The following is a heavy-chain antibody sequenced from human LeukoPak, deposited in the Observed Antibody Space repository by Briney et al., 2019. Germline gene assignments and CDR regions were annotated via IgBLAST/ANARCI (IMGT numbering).Heavy chain of an antibody. CDR1: GGTFSNYA. D-gene: IGHD5-18*01. CDR3: ARASSDDTAMATPFAY. CDR2: ITPIFGTA. J-gene: IGHJ4*02. Sequence: SVKVSCKASGGTFSNYAINWVRQAPGQGLEWMGGITPIFGTANYLQKFQGRVTITADESTRTAYMELSRLRSEDTAIYYCARASSDDTAMATPFAYWGQGTLVTVSS. V-gene: IGHV1-69*01.